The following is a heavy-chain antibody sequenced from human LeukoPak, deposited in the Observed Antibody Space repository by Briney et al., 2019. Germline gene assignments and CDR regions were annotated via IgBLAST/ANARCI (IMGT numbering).Heavy chain of an antibody. D-gene: IGHD4-11*01. V-gene: IGHV4-59*01. Sequence: SETLSLTCTVSGGSISSYYWSWIRQPPGKGLEWIGYIYYSGSTNYNPSLKSRVTISVDTSKNQFSLKLSSLTAADTAVYYCARDCGDYSGYNWFDPWGQGTLVTVSS. CDR1: GGSISSYY. J-gene: IGHJ5*02. CDR2: IYYSGST. CDR3: ARDCGDYSGYNWFDP.